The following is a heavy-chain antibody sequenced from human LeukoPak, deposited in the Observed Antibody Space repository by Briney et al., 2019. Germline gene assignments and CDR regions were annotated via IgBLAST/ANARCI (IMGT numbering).Heavy chain of an antibody. CDR1: GGSISSYC. CDR2: ISYSGST. D-gene: IGHD6-19*01. Sequence: SETLSLTCTVSGGSISSYCWSWIRQPPGKGLEWIGYISYSGSTNYNPSLKSRVTISLDTSKNQFSLKLSSVTAADTAIYYCARAVSGRFDYWGQGTLVTVSS. J-gene: IGHJ4*02. CDR3: ARAVSGRFDY. V-gene: IGHV4-59*08.